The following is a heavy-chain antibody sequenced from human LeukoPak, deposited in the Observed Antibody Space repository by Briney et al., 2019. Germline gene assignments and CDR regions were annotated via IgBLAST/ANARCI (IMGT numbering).Heavy chain of an antibody. D-gene: IGHD6-6*01. J-gene: IGHJ4*02. CDR2: ISDSGGST. CDR3: AKDYPSSLVDY. Sequence: PGGSLRPSCAASGFTFSSYAMSWVRQAPGKGLEWVSAISDSGGSTYHVDSVKGRFTISRDNSKNTLYLQMNSLRAEDTAVYYCAKDYPSSLVDYWGQGTLVTVSS. CDR1: GFTFSSYA. V-gene: IGHV3-23*01.